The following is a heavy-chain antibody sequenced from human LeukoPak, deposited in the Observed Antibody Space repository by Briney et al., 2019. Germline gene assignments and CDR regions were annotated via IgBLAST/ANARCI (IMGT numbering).Heavy chain of an antibody. CDR2: ISYDGSNK. Sequence: GGSLRLSCAASGFTFSSYGMHWVRQAPGKGLEWVAVISYDGSNKYYADSVEGRFTISRDNSKNTLYLQMDSLRAEDTAVYYCAKGPGPAKTYYYYGMDVWGKGTTVTVSS. J-gene: IGHJ6*04. D-gene: IGHD3-10*01. CDR1: GFTFSSYG. V-gene: IGHV3-30*18. CDR3: AKGPGPAKTYYYYGMDV.